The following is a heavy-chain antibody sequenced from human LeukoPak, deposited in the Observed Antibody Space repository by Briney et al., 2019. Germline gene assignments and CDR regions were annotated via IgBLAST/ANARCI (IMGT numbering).Heavy chain of an antibody. J-gene: IGHJ4*02. Sequence: SETLSLTCTVSGGSISSYYWSWIRQPPGKGLEWIGYIYYSGSTNYNPSLKSRVTISVDTSKNQFSLKLSSVTAADTAVYYCATSRGYSYGYFYWGQGTLVTVSS. V-gene: IGHV4-59*08. CDR2: IYYSGST. CDR3: ATSRGYSYGYFY. CDR1: GGSISSYY. D-gene: IGHD5-18*01.